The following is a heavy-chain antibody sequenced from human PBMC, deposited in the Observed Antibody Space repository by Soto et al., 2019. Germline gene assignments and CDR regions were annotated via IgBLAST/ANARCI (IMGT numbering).Heavy chain of an antibody. V-gene: IGHV1-8*01. CDR3: ARYYDILTGYPYGMDV. Sequence: QVQLVQSGAEVKKPGASVKVSCKASGYTFTSYDINWVRQATGQGLAWMGWMNPNSGNTGYAQKFQGRVTMTRNTSISTAYMELSSLRSEDTAVYYCARYYDILTGYPYGMDVWGQGTTVTVSS. J-gene: IGHJ6*02. D-gene: IGHD3-9*01. CDR1: GYTFTSYD. CDR2: MNPNSGNT.